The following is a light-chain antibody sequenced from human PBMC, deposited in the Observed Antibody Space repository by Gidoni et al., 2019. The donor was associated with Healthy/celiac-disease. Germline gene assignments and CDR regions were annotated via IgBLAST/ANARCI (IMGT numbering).Light chain of an antibody. J-gene: IGKJ1*01. CDR3: QQSYSTPRA. CDR2: AAS. CDR1: QSISSY. V-gene: IGKV1-39*01. Sequence: IKMTQSPSSLSASLGDRVTITCRASQSISSYLNWYQQKPGKAPKLLIYAASSLQSGVPSRFSGSGSGTDFTLTISSLQPEDFATYYCQQSYSTPRAFGQGTKVEIK.